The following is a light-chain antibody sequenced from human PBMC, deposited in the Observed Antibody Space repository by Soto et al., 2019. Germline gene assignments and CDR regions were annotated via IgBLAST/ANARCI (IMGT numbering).Light chain of an antibody. CDR3: CSYAGRYTYV. Sequence: QSVLTQPRSVSGSPGQSVTISCTGTSSDVGGYNYVSWYQQHPGKAPKLMVYDVSKRPSGVPDRLSGSKSGHTASLTISGLQAEYEADYYCCSYAGRYTYVFGNGTKVTVL. J-gene: IGLJ1*01. V-gene: IGLV2-11*01. CDR1: SSDVGGYNY. CDR2: DVS.